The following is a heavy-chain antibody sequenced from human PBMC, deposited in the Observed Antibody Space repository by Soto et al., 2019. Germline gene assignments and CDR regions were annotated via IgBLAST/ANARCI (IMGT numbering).Heavy chain of an antibody. CDR2: MNPNSGST. Sequence: ASVKVSCKASGYTFTSYDINWVRQATGQGLEWMGWMNPNSGSTGYAQKFQGRVTMTRNTSISTAYMELSSLRSEDTAVYYCARESRGPGYYYYYYGMDVWGQGTTVTVSS. J-gene: IGHJ6*02. V-gene: IGHV1-8*01. CDR1: GYTFTSYD. CDR3: ARESRGPGYYYYYYGMDV.